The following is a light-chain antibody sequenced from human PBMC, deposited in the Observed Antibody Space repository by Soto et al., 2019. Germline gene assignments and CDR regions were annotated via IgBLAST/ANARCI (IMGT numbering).Light chain of an antibody. J-gene: IGKJ1*01. CDR1: QSVGSN. Sequence: EIVMMQSPATLSVSAGERATLSCRASQSVGSNLAWYQQKPGQAPRLLIYDASTRATGIPARFSGSGSATEFTLTISSLQSEDFAVYYCQEYNNWPPWTFGQGTKVEIK. V-gene: IGKV3-15*01. CDR3: QEYNNWPPWT. CDR2: DAS.